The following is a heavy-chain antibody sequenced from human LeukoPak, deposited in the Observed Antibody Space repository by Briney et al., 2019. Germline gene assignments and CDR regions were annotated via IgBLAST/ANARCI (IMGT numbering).Heavy chain of an antibody. CDR1: GFTFSSYG. CDR3: LYYYDSSGYYLPDH. J-gene: IGHJ4*02. V-gene: IGHV3-49*04. CDR2: IRSKAYGGTT. D-gene: IGHD3-22*01. Sequence: PGRSLRLSCAASGFTFSSYGMHWVRQAPGKGLEWVCVIRSKAYGGTTEYAASVKGRFTISRDDSKSIAYLQMNSLKSEDTAVYHCLYYYDSSGYYLPDHWGQGTLVTVSS.